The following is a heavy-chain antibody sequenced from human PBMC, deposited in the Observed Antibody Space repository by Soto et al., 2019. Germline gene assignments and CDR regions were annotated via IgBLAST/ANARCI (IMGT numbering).Heavy chain of an antibody. Sequence: KASETLSLTCTVSGGSVNSGTYYWSWIRQPPGKGLEWIGYISYSGSTNYNPSLKSRVTISVDTSKNQFSLKMTSVTAADRAVYYCARERPYYGFDYWGQGTLVTVSS. CDR1: GGSVNSGTYY. D-gene: IGHD3-22*01. CDR3: ARERPYYGFDY. J-gene: IGHJ4*02. V-gene: IGHV4-61*01. CDR2: ISYSGST.